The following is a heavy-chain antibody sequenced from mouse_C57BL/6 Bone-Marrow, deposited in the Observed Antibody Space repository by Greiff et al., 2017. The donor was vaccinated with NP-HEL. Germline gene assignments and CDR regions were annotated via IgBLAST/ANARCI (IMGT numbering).Heavy chain of an antibody. CDR1: GFTFSSYG. CDR2: ISSGGSYT. J-gene: IGHJ4*01. CDR3: ARHGVTLYYYAMDY. V-gene: IGHV5-6*02. D-gene: IGHD1-1*02. Sequence: DVMLVESGGDLVKPGGSLKLSCAASGFTFSSYGMSWVRQTPDKRLEWVATISSGGSYTYYPDSVKGRFTISRDNAKNTLYLQMSSMKSEDTAMYYCARHGVTLYYYAMDYWGQGTSVTVSS.